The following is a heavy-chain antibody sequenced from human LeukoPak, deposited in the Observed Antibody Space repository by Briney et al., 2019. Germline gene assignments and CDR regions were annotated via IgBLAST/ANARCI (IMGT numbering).Heavy chain of an antibody. V-gene: IGHV4-59*01. CDR3: ARVRGSRGYYCYYYMDV. CDR1: GGSISSYY. CDR2: IYYSGST. Sequence: PSETLSLTCTVSGGSISSYYWSWIRQPPGKGLEWIGYIYYSGSTNYNPSLKSRVTISVDTSKNQFSLKLSSVTAADTAVYYCARVRGSRGYYCYYYMDVWGKGTTVTISS. D-gene: IGHD3-10*01. J-gene: IGHJ6*03.